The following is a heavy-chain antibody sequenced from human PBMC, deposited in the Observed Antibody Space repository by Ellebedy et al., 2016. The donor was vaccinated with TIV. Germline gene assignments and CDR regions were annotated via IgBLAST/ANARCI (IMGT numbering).Heavy chain of an antibody. CDR1: GFTFSSYE. CDR3: ARDYGRSYPYYYGMDV. Sequence: GESLKISCAASGFTFSSYEMNWVRQAPGKGLEWVSYISSSGSTIYYADSVKGRFTISRDNSKNTLYLQMNSLRAEDTAVYYCARDYGRSYPYYYGMDVWGQGTTVTVSS. V-gene: IGHV3-48*03. J-gene: IGHJ6*02. D-gene: IGHD1-26*01. CDR2: ISSSGSTI.